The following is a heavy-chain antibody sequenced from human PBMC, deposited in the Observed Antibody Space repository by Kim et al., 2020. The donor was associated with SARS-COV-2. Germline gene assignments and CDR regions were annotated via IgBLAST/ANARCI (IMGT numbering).Heavy chain of an antibody. CDR2: ISGSGGST. CDR1: GFTFSSYA. V-gene: IGHV3-23*01. D-gene: IGHD3-3*01. J-gene: IGHJ4*02. Sequence: GGSLRLSCAASGFTFSSYAMSWVRQAPGKGLEWVSAISGSGGSTYYADSVKGRFTISRDNSKNTLYLQMNSLRAEDTAVYYCAKGLRYYDFWSGYQNWGQGTLVTVSS. CDR3: AKGLRYYDFWSGYQN.